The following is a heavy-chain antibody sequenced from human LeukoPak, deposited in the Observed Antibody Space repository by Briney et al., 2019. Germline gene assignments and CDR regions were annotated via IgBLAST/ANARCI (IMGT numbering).Heavy chain of an antibody. CDR2: ISSSSSYI. V-gene: IGHV3-21*01. Sequence: GGSLRLSCAASGFTFSNYDMNWVRQAPGKGLEWVSSISSSSSYIYYGDSVKGRFTISRDNAKNSLYLQMNSLRAEDTAVYFCARILPPYYFDYWGQGTLVTVSS. CDR1: GFTFSNYD. CDR3: ARILPPYYFDY. J-gene: IGHJ4*02.